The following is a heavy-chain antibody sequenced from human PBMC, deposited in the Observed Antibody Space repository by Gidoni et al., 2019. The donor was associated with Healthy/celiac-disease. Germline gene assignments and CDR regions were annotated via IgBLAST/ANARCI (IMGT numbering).Heavy chain of an antibody. V-gene: IGHV4-39*01. CDR2: LYYSGST. D-gene: IGHD3-3*01. CDR1: GGAISSSSYY. J-gene: IGHJ4*02. Sequence: QLQLQESGPGLVKPSETLSLTCTVSGGAISSSSYYWGWIRQPPGKGLEWIGSLYYSGSTYYNPSLKSRVTISVDTSKNQFSLKLSSVTAADTAVYYCARHITGAEVVLRFLEWLTIFDYWGQGTLVTVSS. CDR3: ARHITGAEVVLRFLEWLTIFDY.